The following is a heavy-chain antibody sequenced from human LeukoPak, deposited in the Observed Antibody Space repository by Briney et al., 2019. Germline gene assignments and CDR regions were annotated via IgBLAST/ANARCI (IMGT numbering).Heavy chain of an antibody. V-gene: IGHV3-30*03. CDR2: ISCDGNNK. CDR1: GFTFSDYY. D-gene: IGHD5-18*01. Sequence: GGSLRLSCAASGFTFSDYYMSWIRQAPGKGLEWVAVISCDGNNKFYADSLKGRFTISRDNSKNTLYLQMNSLRTEDTAVYYCARSQLGLDYWGQGTLVTVSS. J-gene: IGHJ4*02. CDR3: ARSQLGLDY.